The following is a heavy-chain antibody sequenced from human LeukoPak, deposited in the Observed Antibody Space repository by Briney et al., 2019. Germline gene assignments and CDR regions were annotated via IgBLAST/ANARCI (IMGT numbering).Heavy chain of an antibody. J-gene: IGHJ4*02. CDR2: MYYSGST. Sequence: SETLSLTCTVSGGSISSSSYYWGWIRQPPGKGLEWIGTMYYSGSTYYNPSLKSRVTISIDTSKNQFSLKLSSVTAADTAVYYCARGSPPYGDYDPTDYWGQGTLVTVSS. V-gene: IGHV4-39*01. CDR1: GGSISSSSYY. D-gene: IGHD4-17*01. CDR3: ARGSPPYGDYDPTDY.